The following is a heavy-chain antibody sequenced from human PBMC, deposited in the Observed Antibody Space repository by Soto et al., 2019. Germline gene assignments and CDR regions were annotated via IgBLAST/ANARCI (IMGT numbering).Heavy chain of an antibody. J-gene: IGHJ6*02. Sequence: GWSLRLSCAASVFTFISYAMSWVRQAPGKGLEWVSAISGSGGSTYYADSVKGRFTISRDNSKNTLYLQMNSLRAEDAAVYYCANHPEEDGMDVWGQGTTVTVSS. CDR2: ISGSGGST. V-gene: IGHV3-23*01. CDR3: ANHPEEDGMDV. CDR1: VFTFISYA.